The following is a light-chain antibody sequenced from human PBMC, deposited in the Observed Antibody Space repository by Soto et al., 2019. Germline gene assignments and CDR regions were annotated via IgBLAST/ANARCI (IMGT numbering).Light chain of an antibody. CDR3: QQYNNWPLT. CDR2: EVS. V-gene: IGLV2-14*01. J-gene: IGLJ3*02. Sequence: QSVLTQPASVSGSPGQSITISCTGTSSDVGGYNYVSWYQQHPGKAPKLMIYEVSNRPSGVSNRFSGSKSGNTASLTISGLQAEDEADYYCQQYNNWPLTFGQGTK. CDR1: SSDVGGYNY.